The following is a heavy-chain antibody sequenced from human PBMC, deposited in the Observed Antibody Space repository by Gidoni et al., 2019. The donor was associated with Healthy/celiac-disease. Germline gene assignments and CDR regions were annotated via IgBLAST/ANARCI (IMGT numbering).Heavy chain of an antibody. CDR2: IYYSGST. Sequence: QVQLQESGPELVKPSQTLSLTCTVSGGSISSGDYYWSWIRQPPGKGLEWIGYIYYSGSTYYNPSLKSRVTISVDTSKNQFSLKLSSVTAADTAVYYCARGHPFYGSGRNGAFDIWGQGTMVTVSS. V-gene: IGHV4-30-4*01. CDR1: GGSISSGDYY. D-gene: IGHD3-10*01. CDR3: ARGHPFYGSGRNGAFDI. J-gene: IGHJ3*02.